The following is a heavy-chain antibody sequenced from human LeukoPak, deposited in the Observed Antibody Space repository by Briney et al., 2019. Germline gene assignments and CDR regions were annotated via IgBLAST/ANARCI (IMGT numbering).Heavy chain of an antibody. D-gene: IGHD1-26*01. CDR1: AHTLTTYG. Sequence: GASVRVSCKASAHTLTTYGISWVRQAPGHGLEWLGWINSKETQTNRAQKLQGRVTMTTDTSTSTAFLDVRSLRSDDTAVYFCARGWELHDWGQGTLVTVSS. J-gene: IGHJ4*02. CDR2: INSKETQT. V-gene: IGHV1-18*01. CDR3: ARGWELHD.